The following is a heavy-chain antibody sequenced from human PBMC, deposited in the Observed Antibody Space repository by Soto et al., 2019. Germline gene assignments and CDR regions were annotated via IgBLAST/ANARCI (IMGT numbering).Heavy chain of an antibody. D-gene: IGHD1-26*01. CDR1: GFTFSSYW. CDR3: ASVSGSYNFDY. CDR2: IKQDGSEK. Sequence: GSLRLSCAASGFTFSSYWMSWVRQAPGKGLEWVANIKQDGSEKYYVDSVKGRFTISRDNAKNSLYLQMNSLRAEDTAVYYCASVSGSYNFDYWGQGTLVTVSS. V-gene: IGHV3-7*01. J-gene: IGHJ4*02.